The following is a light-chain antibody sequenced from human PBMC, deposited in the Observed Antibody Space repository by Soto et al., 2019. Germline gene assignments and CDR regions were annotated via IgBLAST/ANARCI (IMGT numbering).Light chain of an antibody. CDR2: SDA. J-gene: IGLJ2*01. CDR1: SLESKS. CDR3: QVWDSNSVV. V-gene: IGLV3-21*04. Sequence: SYELTQPPSVSVAPGQTARVACVGGSLESKSVHWYQQKPGQAPVLVIYSDADRPSGIPERISGSKSGNTATLTITRVEAGDEADYHCQVWDSNSVVFGGGTKLTVL.